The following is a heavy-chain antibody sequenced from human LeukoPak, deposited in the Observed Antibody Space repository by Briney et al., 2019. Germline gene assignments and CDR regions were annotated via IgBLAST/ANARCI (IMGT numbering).Heavy chain of an antibody. CDR3: ARDMAYYYDSSGYSRPFDY. D-gene: IGHD3-22*01. J-gene: IGHJ4*02. V-gene: IGHV4-31*03. CDR2: IYYSGST. Sequence: SQTLSLTCTVSGGSISSGGYYWSWIRQHPGKGLEWVGYIYYSGSTYYNPSLKSRVTISVDTSKNQFSLKLSSVTAADTAVYYCARDMAYYYDSSGYSRPFDYWGQGTLVTVSS. CDR1: GGSISSGGYY.